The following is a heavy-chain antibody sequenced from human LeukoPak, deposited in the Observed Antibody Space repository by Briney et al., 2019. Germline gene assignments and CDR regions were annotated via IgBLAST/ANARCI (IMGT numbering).Heavy chain of an antibody. CDR3: AKDLRDSSGYYVY. J-gene: IGHJ4*02. Sequence: GGSLRLSCAASGFTFTNYAMSWVRQAPGKGLEWVSAISGSGGSTYYADSVKGRFTISRDDSKNTLYLQMNSLRAEDTAVYYCAKDLRDSSGYYVYWGQGTLVTVSS. V-gene: IGHV3-23*01. D-gene: IGHD3-22*01. CDR2: ISGSGGST. CDR1: GFTFTNYA.